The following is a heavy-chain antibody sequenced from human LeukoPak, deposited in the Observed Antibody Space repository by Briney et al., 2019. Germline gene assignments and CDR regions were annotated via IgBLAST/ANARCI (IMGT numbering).Heavy chain of an antibody. CDR3: ARHGTKSLESWFDP. J-gene: IGHJ5*02. CDR1: GYSFSSYW. Sequence: GESLKISCKGSGYSFSSYWIGWVRQMPGKGLEWMGIIYPGDSDTRYTPSFQGQVTISADKSTSTAYLQWRSLKASDTATYYCARHGTKSLESWFDPWGQGTLVTVSS. D-gene: IGHD1-26*01. CDR2: IYPGDSDT. V-gene: IGHV5-51*01.